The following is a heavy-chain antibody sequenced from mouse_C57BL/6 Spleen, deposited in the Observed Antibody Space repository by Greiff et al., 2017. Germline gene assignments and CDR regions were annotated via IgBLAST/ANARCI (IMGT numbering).Heavy chain of an antibody. CDR2: IYPSSGNT. Sequence: QVQLQQSGAELARPGASVKLSCKASGYTFTSYGISWVKQRTGQGLEWIGEIYPSSGNTYYNEKFKGKATLAADKSSSTAYMELRSLTSEDSAVYFCASGGVVAKDWFAYWGQGTLVTVSA. J-gene: IGHJ3*01. CDR1: GYTFTSYG. D-gene: IGHD1-1*01. CDR3: ASGGVVAKDWFAY. V-gene: IGHV1-81*01.